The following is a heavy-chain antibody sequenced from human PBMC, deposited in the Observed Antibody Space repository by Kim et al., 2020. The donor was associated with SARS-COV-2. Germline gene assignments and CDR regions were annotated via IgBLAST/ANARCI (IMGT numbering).Heavy chain of an antibody. V-gene: IGHV4-34*01. CDR2: INHSGRT. D-gene: IGHD6-13*01. CDR3: ARGSYSSSWGYYYYGMDV. CDR1: GGSFSGYY. J-gene: IGHJ6*02. Sequence: SETLSLTCAVYGGSFSGYYWSWIRQPPGKGLEWIGEINHSGRTNYNPSLKSRVTISVDTSKNQFSLKLSSVTAADTAVYYCARGSYSSSWGYYYYGMDVWRQGTTVTVSS.